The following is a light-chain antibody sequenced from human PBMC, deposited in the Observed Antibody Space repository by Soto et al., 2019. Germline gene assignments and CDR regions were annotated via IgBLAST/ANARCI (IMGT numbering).Light chain of an antibody. J-gene: IGLJ2*01. Sequence: QSVLTQPPSVSEAPRQRVTISCSGSSSNIGDNAVYWYQQLPSKAPKVIIYYDDLRPSGVSDRFSGSKSGTSASLAISGLQSEDEADYYCAAWDDSLSAVVFGGGTKLTVL. V-gene: IGLV1-36*01. CDR3: AAWDDSLSAVV. CDR2: YDD. CDR1: SSNIGDNA.